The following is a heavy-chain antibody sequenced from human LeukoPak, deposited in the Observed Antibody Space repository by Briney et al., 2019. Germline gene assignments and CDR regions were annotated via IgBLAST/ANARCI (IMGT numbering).Heavy chain of an antibody. D-gene: IGHD1-7*01. J-gene: IGHJ4*02. CDR3: ASLITGTTGNFDY. V-gene: IGHV4-59*12. Sequence: SETLSLTCTVSGGSISSYYWSWIRQPPGKGLEWIGYIYYSGSTNYNPSLKSRVTISVDRSKNQFSLKLSSVTAADTAVYYCASLITGTTGNFDYWGQGTLVTVSS. CDR1: GGSISSYY. CDR2: IYYSGST.